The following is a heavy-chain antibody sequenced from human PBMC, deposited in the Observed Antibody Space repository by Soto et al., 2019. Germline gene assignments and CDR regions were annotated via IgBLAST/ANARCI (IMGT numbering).Heavy chain of an antibody. CDR2: IYYSGST. Sequence: SETLSLTCTVSGGSISSYYWSWIRQPPGKGLEWIGYIYYSGSTNYNPSLKSRVTISVDTSKNQFSLKLSSVTAADTAVYYCASTYYWGQGTLVTVSS. J-gene: IGHJ4*02. CDR1: GGSISSYY. V-gene: IGHV4-59*01. CDR3: ASTYY.